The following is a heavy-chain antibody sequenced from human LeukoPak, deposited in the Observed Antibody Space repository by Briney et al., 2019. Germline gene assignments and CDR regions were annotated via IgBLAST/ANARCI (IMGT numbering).Heavy chain of an antibody. CDR3: ARRPPAAYDSSGYYARTVYYFDY. CDR1: GYSFTSYW. Sequence: GESLKISCKGSGYSFTSYWIGWVRQMPGKGLEWMGIIYPGDSDTRYSPSFQGQVTISAGKSISTAYLQWSSLTASDTAMYYCARRPPAAYDSSGYYARTVYYFDYWGQGTLVTVSS. D-gene: IGHD3-22*01. V-gene: IGHV5-51*01. J-gene: IGHJ4*02. CDR2: IYPGDSDT.